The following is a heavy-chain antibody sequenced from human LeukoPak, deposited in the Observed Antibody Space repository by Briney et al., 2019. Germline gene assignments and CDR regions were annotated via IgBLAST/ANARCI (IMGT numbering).Heavy chain of an antibody. V-gene: IGHV3-21*01. CDR2: IISSSNYI. CDR1: GFTFSYYT. D-gene: IGHD6-13*01. CDR3: ARNNAEYSIAVAGTGWFDP. J-gene: IGHJ5*02. Sequence: GGSLRLSCAASGFTFSYYTMICVRQAPGGGLEWVSFIISSSNYIYNADSVKGRFTISRDNAKNSLYLQTNSLRAEDTAVYYCARNNAEYSIAVAGTGWFDPWGQGTLVTVPS.